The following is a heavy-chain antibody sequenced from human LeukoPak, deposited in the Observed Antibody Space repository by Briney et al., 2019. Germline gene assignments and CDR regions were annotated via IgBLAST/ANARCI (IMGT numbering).Heavy chain of an antibody. D-gene: IGHD3-22*01. CDR2: INPSGGTT. J-gene: IGHJ3*01. V-gene: IGHV1-46*01. CDR1: GYTFTSYY. Sequence: ASVKVSCKASGYTFTSYYMHWVRQAPGQGLEWMGIINPSGGTTSYAQKFQGRVTMTRDTSTSTVYMELGSLKSEDTAVYYCARGMLGSYDSRGYYALGVWGQGTMVTVSS. CDR3: ARGMLGSYDSRGYYALGV.